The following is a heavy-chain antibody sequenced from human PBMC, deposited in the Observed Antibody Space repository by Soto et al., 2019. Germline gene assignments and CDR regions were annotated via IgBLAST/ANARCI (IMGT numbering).Heavy chain of an antibody. CDR1: GGSISSGGDY. V-gene: IGHV4-31*03. CDR3: ARERYCSGGSCYPYYYYYYGMDV. D-gene: IGHD2-15*01. J-gene: IGHJ6*02. Sequence: PSETLSLTCTVSGGSISSGGDYWSWIRQHPGKGLEWIGYIYYSGSTYYNPSLKSRVTISVDTSKNQFSLKLSSVTAADTAVYYCARERYCSGGSCYPYYYYYYGMDVWGQGTTVTVSS. CDR2: IYYSGST.